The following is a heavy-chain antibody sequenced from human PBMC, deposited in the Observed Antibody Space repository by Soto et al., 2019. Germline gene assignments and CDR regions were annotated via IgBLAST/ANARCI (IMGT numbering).Heavy chain of an antibody. Sequence: QVQLVASGGGVVQPGRSLSLSCAASGFTFSSYGMHWVRQAPGKGLEWVAVISYDGSNKYYADSVKGRFTISRDNSKNTVYLQMHFLRAEDRAVYYRAKDLTRHELVVYYGRDVWGQGTKVTVS. CDR2: ISYDGSNK. CDR3: AKDLTRHELVVYYGRDV. J-gene: IGHJ6*02. CDR1: GFTFSSYG. V-gene: IGHV3-30*18. D-gene: IGHD6-13*01.